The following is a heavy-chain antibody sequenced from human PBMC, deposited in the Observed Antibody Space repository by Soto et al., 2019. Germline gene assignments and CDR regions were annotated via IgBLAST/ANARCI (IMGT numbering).Heavy chain of an antibody. CDR3: EYKGY. CDR2: VEEDGSDK. Sequence: PGGSLRLSCAASGFSFNSYRMSWVRQAPGKGLEWLACVEEDGSDKYYVDSVKGRFTISRDNAKSSVYLQMNSLRAEDTAVCMTEYKGYWGQGTPVTVSS. J-gene: IGHJ4*02. V-gene: IGHV3-7*01. CDR1: GFSFNSYR. D-gene: IGHD2-8*01.